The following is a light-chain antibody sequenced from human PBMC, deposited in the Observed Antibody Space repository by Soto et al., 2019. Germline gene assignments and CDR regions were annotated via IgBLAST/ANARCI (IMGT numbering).Light chain of an antibody. Sequence: QAVVTQPPSVSGAPGQRVSISCTGSTSNIGAPYDVHWYQHLPGTAPKLLIYGDNNRPSGVPDRFSGSKSGTSASLAITRLQAEDEADYYCQSYDSTLSARYVFGTGTKLTVL. CDR1: TSNIGAPYD. CDR2: GDN. J-gene: IGLJ1*01. V-gene: IGLV1-40*01. CDR3: QSYDSTLSARYV.